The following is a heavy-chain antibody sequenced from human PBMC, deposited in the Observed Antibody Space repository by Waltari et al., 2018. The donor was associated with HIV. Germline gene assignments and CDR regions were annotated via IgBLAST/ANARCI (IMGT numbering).Heavy chain of an antibody. CDR3: AKTRGAAGTDYYGMDV. Sequence: VQLQESGPGLVKHSETLYETCRLSGGPITSGGYHGGWMRQPPGKGLGWLGQIYHSGNTFYNPSLRSRLSISVDTSKNQFSLEVRSVTAADTAVYYCAKTRGAAGTDYYGMDVWGQGTTVSVSS. CDR1: GGPITSGGYH. D-gene: IGHD6-13*01. CDR2: IYHSGNT. J-gene: IGHJ6*02. V-gene: IGHV4-31*03.